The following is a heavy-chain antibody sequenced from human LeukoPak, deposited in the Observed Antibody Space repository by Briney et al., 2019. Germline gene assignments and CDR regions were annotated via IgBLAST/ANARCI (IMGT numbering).Heavy chain of an antibody. CDR1: GFTFSSYA. CDR3: ARGLLAGGATNFY. CDR2: ISYNGSNK. D-gene: IGHD1-26*01. J-gene: IGHJ4*02. Sequence: GGSLRLSCAVSGFTFSSYAMHWVRQAPGKGLEWVAVISYNGSNKYYADSVKGRFTISRDNSKNTLYLQMNSLRAEDTAVYYCARGLLAGGATNFYWGQGTLVTISS. V-gene: IGHV3-30-3*01.